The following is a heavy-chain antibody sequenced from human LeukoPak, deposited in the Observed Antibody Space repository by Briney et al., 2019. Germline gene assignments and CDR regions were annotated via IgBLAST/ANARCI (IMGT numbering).Heavy chain of an antibody. Sequence: GGSLRLSCAASGFTFSSYAMSWVRQAPGKGLEWVSAISGSGGSTYYADSVKGRFTISRDNSKNTLYLQMNSLRAEDTAVYYCARDLWDSWGFDPWGQGTLVTVSS. D-gene: IGHD6-13*01. CDR1: GFTFSSYA. J-gene: IGHJ5*02. V-gene: IGHV3-23*01. CDR3: ARDLWDSWGFDP. CDR2: ISGSGGST.